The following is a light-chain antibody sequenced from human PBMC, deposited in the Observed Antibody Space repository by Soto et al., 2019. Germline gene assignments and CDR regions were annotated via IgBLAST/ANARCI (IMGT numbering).Light chain of an antibody. CDR1: SNDVGGHKY. Sequence: QSVLTQPPSASGSPGQSVTISCTGTSNDVGGHKYVSWYQHHPGKAPKLIVYKVTQRPSGVAHRFSGSKSDITASLTVSGLQAEDEADYYCSAYGGSTNFVVFGGGTKLTVL. V-gene: IGLV2-8*01. CDR3: SAYGGSTNFVV. CDR2: KVT. J-gene: IGLJ2*01.